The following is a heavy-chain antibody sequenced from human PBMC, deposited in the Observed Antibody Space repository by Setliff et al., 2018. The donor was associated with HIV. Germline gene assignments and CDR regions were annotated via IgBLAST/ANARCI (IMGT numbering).Heavy chain of an antibody. J-gene: IGHJ3*02. V-gene: IGHV1-2*02. Sequence: ASVMVSCKASGYTFTGYYMHWVRQAPGQGLEWMGWINPNSGGTNYAQKLQGRVTMTRDTSISTAYMELSRLRSDDTAVYYCARETLRWKSRAFDIWGQGTMVTVSS. CDR1: GYTFTGYY. CDR3: ARETLRWKSRAFDI. CDR2: INPNSGGT. D-gene: IGHD4-17*01.